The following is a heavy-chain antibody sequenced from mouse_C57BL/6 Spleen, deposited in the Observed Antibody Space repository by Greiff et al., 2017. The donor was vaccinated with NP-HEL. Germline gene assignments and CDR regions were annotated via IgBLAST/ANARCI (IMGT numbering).Heavy chain of an antibody. CDR2: IYPGSGNT. V-gene: IGHV1-76*01. CDR3: ARDYYDWLLFDY. Sequence: VQLQQSGAELVRPGASVKLSCKASGYTFTDYYINWVKQRPGQGLEWIARIYPGSGNTYYNEKFKGKATLTAEKSSSTAYMQLSSLTSEDSAVYFCARDYYDWLLFDYWGQGTTLTVSS. J-gene: IGHJ2*01. CDR1: GYTFTDYY. D-gene: IGHD2-4*01.